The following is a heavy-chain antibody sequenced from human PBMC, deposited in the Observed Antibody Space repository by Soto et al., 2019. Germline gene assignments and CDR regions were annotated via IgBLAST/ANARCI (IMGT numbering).Heavy chain of an antibody. CDR1: GDSIISYF. Sequence: PSKTRSLTCNVYGDSIISYFCSWIRQPPGKGLEWIGYIPYSGGPTYNPSLKSRVTISIDTSKKQFSLKMTSVTAADTAVYYCASSKMGLISVLETWGQGTLVTVSS. CDR2: IPYSGGP. D-gene: IGHD3-10*01. V-gene: IGHV4-59*01. CDR3: ASSKMGLISVLET. J-gene: IGHJ5*02.